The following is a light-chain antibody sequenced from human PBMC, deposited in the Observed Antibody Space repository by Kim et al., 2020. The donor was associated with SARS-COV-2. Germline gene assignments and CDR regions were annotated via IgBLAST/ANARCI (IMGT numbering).Light chain of an antibody. V-gene: IGKV2-28*01. J-gene: IGKJ2*01. CDR2: LGS. Sequence: IVVTQSPVYLPVSPGEPASISCRSSESLLRDNGYTYLDWYLQRPGQSPKLLITLGSYRPSGVPDRFSGRGSGSDFTLTIRGVEAEDVGTYYCMQTLETPFAFGQGTKLEI. CDR3: MQTLETPFA. CDR1: ESLLRDNGYTY.